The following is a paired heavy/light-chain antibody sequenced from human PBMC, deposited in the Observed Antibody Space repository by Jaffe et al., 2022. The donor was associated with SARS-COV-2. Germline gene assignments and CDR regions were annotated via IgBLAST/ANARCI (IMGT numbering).Heavy chain of an antibody. V-gene: IGHV2-5*02. CDR1: GFSLSTSGVG. D-gene: IGHD3-22*01. CDR3: AHTFSSGYYVFSPYYFDY. Sequence: QITLKESGPTLVKPTQTLTLTCTFSGFSLSTSGVGVGWIRQPPGKALEWLAFIYWDDDKRYSPSLNSRLTITKDTSKNQVVLTMTNMDPVDTATYYCAHTFSSGYYVFSPYYFDYWGQGTLVTVSS. CDR2: IYWDDDK. J-gene: IGHJ4*02.
Light chain of an antibody. V-gene: IGLV2-14*03. Sequence: QSALTQPASVSGSPGQSITISCTGTSSDIGGYNYVSWYQQHPGKAPKVLIYDVSNRPSGVSNRFSGSKSGNTASLTISGLQAEDEAEYYCSSYTSSTSVVFGGGTKLTVL. CDR3: SSYTSSTSVV. CDR2: DVS. CDR1: SSDIGGYNY. J-gene: IGLJ2*01.